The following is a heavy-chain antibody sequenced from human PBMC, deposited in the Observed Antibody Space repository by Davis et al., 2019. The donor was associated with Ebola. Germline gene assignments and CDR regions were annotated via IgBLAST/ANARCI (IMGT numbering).Heavy chain of an antibody. CDR2: ISYDGSNK. D-gene: IGHD6-19*01. V-gene: IGHV3-30-3*01. CDR3: ARAPPLYSSGWYLPY. Sequence: GGSLRLSCAASGFTFSSYAMHWVRQAPGKGLEWAAVISYDGSNKYYADSVKGRFTISRDNSKNTLYLQMNSLRAEDTAVYYCARAPPLYSSGWYLPYWGQGTLVTVSS. J-gene: IGHJ4*02. CDR1: GFTFSSYA.